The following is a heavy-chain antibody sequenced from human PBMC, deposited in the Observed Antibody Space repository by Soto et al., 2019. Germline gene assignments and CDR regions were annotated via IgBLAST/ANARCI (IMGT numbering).Heavy chain of an antibody. CDR1: GFTFSSYA. V-gene: IGHV3-30-3*01. Sequence: QVQLVESGGGVVQPGRSLRLSCAASGFTFSSYAMHWVRQAPGKGLEWVAVISYDGSNKYYADSVKGRFTISRDNSKNTLYLQMNSLRAEDTAVYYCARDRAPAYCGGDCYRYFDYWGQGTLVTVSS. D-gene: IGHD2-21*02. CDR3: ARDRAPAYCGGDCYRYFDY. J-gene: IGHJ4*02. CDR2: ISYDGSNK.